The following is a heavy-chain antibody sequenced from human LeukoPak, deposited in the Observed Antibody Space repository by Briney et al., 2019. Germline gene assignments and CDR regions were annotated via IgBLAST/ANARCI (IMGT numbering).Heavy chain of an antibody. CDR2: IYPGDSRI. Sequence: GESLKISCKGSGYTFTTYWIGWVRQMPGKGLEWRGGIYPGDSRIRYNPSVEGQVTISADKSIRTPYLQSSSLKASDTAIYSSARRDLTSICSGPWGQGTLVTVSS. CDR3: ARRDLTSICSGP. CDR1: GYTFTTYW. J-gene: IGHJ5*02. D-gene: IGHD6-13*01. V-gene: IGHV5-51*01.